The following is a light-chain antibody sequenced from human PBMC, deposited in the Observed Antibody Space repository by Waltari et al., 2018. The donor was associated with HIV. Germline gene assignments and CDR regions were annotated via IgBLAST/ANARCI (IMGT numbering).Light chain of an antibody. V-gene: IGKV4-1*01. CDR1: QSVLYSSNNKNY. CDR3: QQYYSTPRT. J-gene: IGKJ2*01. Sequence: IVITHSPDSLVVSLGARATINCKSSQSVLYSSNNKNYLAWYQQKPGQPPKLLIYWASTRESGVPDRFSGSGSGTDFTLTSSSLQAEDVAVYYCQQYYSTPRTFGQGTKLEIK. CDR2: WAS.